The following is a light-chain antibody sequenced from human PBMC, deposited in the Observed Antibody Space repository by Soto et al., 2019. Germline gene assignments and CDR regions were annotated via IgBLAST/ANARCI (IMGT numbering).Light chain of an antibody. CDR2: GVS. CDR3: HQYNNWPPYT. J-gene: IGKJ2*01. CDR1: QSVSSN. V-gene: IGKV3-15*01. Sequence: EIVMTQSPATLSVSPGERATLSCRASQSVSSNLAWYQQKPGQAPRLLIYGVSTRATGIQARFSGSGSGTEFTRTISSLQSEDFAVYYCHQYNNWPPYTFGQGNKLEIK.